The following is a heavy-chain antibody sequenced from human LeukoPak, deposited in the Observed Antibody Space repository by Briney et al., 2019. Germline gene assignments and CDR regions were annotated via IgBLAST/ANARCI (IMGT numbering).Heavy chain of an antibody. D-gene: IGHD2-2*01. CDR1: GFTFSSYS. J-gene: IGHJ3*02. CDR3: ARDPNCSSTSCSIHDAFDI. CDR2: ISSSSSTI. Sequence: PGGSLRLSCAASGFTFSSYSMNWVRQAPGKGLEWVSYISSSSSTIYYADSVKGRFTISRDNAKNSLYLQMNSLRAEDTAVYYCARDPNCSSTSCSIHDAFDIWGQGTMVTVSS. V-gene: IGHV3-48*04.